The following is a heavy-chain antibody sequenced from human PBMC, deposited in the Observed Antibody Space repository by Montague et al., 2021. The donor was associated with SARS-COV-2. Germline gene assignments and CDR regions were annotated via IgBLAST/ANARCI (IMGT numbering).Heavy chain of an antibody. J-gene: IGHJ5*02. CDR2: INHSGTT. CDR3: ARGLRLCNGGSCYFAWFDP. V-gene: IGHV4-34*01. CDR1: NESFSGNS. Sequence: SETLSLTCTAYNESFSGNSFSTYYWSWIRQPPGKGLEWIGEINHSGTTNYNPSLESRFSISVDTSKNQLSLRLISVTAADTAVYYCARGLRLCNGGSCYFAWFDPWGQGTPVTVSS. D-gene: IGHD2-15*01.